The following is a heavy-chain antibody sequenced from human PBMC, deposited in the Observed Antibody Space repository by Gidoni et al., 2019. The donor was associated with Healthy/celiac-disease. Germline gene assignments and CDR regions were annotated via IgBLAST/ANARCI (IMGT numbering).Heavy chain of an antibody. D-gene: IGHD2-15*01. Sequence: EVQLVESGGGLVKPGGSLRLSCAASGFTFSNAWMNWVRQAPGKGLEWVGRIKSKTDGGTTDYAAPVKGRFTISRDDSKNTLYLQMNSLKTEDTAVYYCTTDPFARGRCSGGSCYSAYYYYGMDVWGQGTTVTVSS. CDR1: GFTFSNAW. CDR2: IKSKTDGGTT. V-gene: IGHV3-15*07. J-gene: IGHJ6*02. CDR3: TTDPFARGRCSGGSCYSAYYYYGMDV.